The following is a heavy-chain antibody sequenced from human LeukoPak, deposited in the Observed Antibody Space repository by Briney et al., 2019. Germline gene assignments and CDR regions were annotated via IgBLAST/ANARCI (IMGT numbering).Heavy chain of an antibody. D-gene: IGHD2-15*01. CDR3: ARDAGYCSGGSCYLGLYYYYGMDV. CDR1: GGSISSYY. CDR2: IYYSGST. J-gene: IGHJ6*02. V-gene: IGHV4-59*01. Sequence: SETLSLTCTVSGGSISSYYWSWIRQPPGKGLEWIGYIYYSGSTNYNPSLKSRVTISVDTSKNQFSLKLSSVTAADTAVYYCARDAGYCSGGSCYLGLYYYYGMDVWGQGTTVTVSS.